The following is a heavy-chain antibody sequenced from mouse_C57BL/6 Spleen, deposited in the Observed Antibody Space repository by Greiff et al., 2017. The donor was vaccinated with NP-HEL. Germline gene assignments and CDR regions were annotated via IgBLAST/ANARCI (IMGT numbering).Heavy chain of an antibody. CDR2: ISNKANNHAT. D-gene: IGHD1-1*01. Sequence: EVQVVESGGGLVQPGGSMKLSCAASGFTFSDAWMDWVRQSPEKGLEWVAKISNKANNHATYYAESVKGSFTISRDDSKSSVYLQMNSLRAEGTGIYYCTGYYGSRGYFDYWGQGTTLTVSS. CDR3: TGYYGSRGYFDY. CDR1: GFTFSDAW. J-gene: IGHJ2*01. V-gene: IGHV6-6*01.